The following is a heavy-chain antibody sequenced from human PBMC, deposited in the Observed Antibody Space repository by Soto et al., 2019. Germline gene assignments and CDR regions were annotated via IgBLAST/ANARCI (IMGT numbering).Heavy chain of an antibody. D-gene: IGHD4-17*01. J-gene: IGHJ4*02. CDR3: ANIGTPSYGDYDY. V-gene: IGHV3-30*18. CDR2: ISYDGSNK. CDR1: GFTFSSYG. Sequence: PGGSLRLSCAASGFTFSSYGMHWVRQAPGKGLEWVAVISYDGSNKYYADSVKGRFTISRDNSKNTLYLQMNSLRAENTAVYYCANIGTPSYGDYDYWGQGTLVTVSP.